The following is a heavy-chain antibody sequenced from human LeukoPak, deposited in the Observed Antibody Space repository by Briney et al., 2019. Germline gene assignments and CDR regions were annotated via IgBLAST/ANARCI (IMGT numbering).Heavy chain of an antibody. CDR3: ARSPIFGVVIPSGYYMDV. Sequence: PSETLSLTCTVSGGSISSYYWSWIRQPAGKGLEWIGRIYTSGSTNYNPSLKSRVTMSVDTSKNQFSLKLSSVTAADTAVYYCARSPIFGVVIPSGYYMDVWGKGTTVTVSS. D-gene: IGHD3-3*01. CDR1: GGSISSYY. J-gene: IGHJ6*03. CDR2: IYTSGST. V-gene: IGHV4-4*07.